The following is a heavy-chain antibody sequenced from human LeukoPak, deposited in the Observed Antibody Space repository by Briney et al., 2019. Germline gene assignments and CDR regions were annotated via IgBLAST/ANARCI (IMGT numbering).Heavy chain of an antibody. CDR1: GFTFSSYA. CDR3: AKESRYAERDYDFWSGYYAAVDY. Sequence: PGGSLRLSCAASGFTFSSYAMSWVRQAPGKGLEGVSAIIGSGGSTYSADSVKGRFTISRDNSKNTLYLQMNSLRAEDTAVYYCAKESRYAERDYDFWSGYYAAVDYWGEGTLVTVSS. D-gene: IGHD3-3*01. V-gene: IGHV3-23*01. J-gene: IGHJ4*02. CDR2: IIGSGGST.